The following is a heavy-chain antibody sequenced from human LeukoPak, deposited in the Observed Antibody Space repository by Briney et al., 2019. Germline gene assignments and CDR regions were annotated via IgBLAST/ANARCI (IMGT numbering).Heavy chain of an antibody. CDR3: ASNVDYGGNSVGY. V-gene: IGHV4-34*01. CDR2: INHSGST. D-gene: IGHD4-23*01. J-gene: IGHJ4*02. CDR1: GGSFSGYY. Sequence: PSETLSLXCAVYGGSFSGYYWSWIRQPPGKGLEWIGEINHSGSTNYNPSLKSRVTISVDTSKNQFSLKLSSVTAADTAVYYCASNVDYGGNSVGYWGQGTLVTVSS.